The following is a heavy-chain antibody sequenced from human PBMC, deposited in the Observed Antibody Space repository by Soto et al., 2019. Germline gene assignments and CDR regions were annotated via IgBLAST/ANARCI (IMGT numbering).Heavy chain of an antibody. CDR2: ISAYNGNT. V-gene: IGHV1-18*01. J-gene: IGHJ5*02. CDR3: ARDPTDIVVVPAARRFDP. D-gene: IGHD2-2*01. CDR1: GYTFTSYG. Sequence: VASVKVSCKASGYTFTSYGISWVRQAPGQGLEWMGWISAYNGNTNYAQKLQGRVTMTTDTSTSTAYMELRSLRSDDTAVYYCARDPTDIVVVPAARRFDPWGQGTLVTVSS.